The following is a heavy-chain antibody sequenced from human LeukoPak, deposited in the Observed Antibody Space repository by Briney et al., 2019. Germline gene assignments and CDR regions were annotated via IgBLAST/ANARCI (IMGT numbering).Heavy chain of an antibody. V-gene: IGHV1-18*04. D-gene: IGHD5-18*01. J-gene: IGHJ5*02. CDR2: ISAYNGNT. Sequence: ASVKVSCKASGYTFTSYGISWVRQAPGQGLEWMGWISAYNGNTNYAQKLQGRVTMTTDTSTSTAYMELWSLRSDDTAVYYCARDQDTAMGFRGRTRSFDPWGQGTLVTVSS. CDR1: GYTFTSYG. CDR3: ARDQDTAMGFRGRTRSFDP.